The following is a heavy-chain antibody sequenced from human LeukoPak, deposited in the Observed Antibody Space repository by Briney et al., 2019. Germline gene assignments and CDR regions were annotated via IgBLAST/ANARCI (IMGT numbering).Heavy chain of an antibody. V-gene: IGHV4-4*02. CDR3: TTYYYDSSGYYAPD. Sequence: SETLSLTCAVSSGSISSSNWWSWVRQSPGKGLEWIGEIHHSGSTNYNPSLKSRVTISVDKSKNQFSLKLSSVTAADTAVYYCTTYYYDSSGYYAPDWGQGTLVTVSS. D-gene: IGHD3-22*01. CDR2: IHHSGST. CDR1: SGSISSSNW. J-gene: IGHJ4*02.